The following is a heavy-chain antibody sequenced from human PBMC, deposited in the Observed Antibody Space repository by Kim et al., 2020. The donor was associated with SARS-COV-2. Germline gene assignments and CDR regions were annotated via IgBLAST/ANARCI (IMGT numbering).Heavy chain of an antibody. D-gene: IGHD2-2*01. Sequence: GGSLRLSCAASGFTFSSYAMHWVRQAPGKGLEWVAVISYDGSNKYYADSVKGRFTISRDNSKNTLYLQMNSLRAEDTAVYYCARDESSSTSCYQPFFCYYCGMDVWGQGTTVTVSS. CDR2: ISYDGSNK. V-gene: IGHV3-30*04. J-gene: IGHJ6*02. CDR1: GFTFSSYA. CDR3: ARDESSSTSCYQPFFCYYCGMDV.